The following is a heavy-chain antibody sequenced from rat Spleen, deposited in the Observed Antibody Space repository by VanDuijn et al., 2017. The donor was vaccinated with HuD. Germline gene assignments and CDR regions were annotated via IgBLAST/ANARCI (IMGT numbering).Heavy chain of an antibody. CDR3: ATDGTRVSRFAY. Sequence: EVQLVESGGGLVQPGRSLKLSCAASGFSFSTHGTHWIRQAPTKGLEWVASISPSGGSTYYRDSVKGRFTISRDNAKSTLYLQMDSLRSEDTATYYCATDGTRVSRFAYWGQGTLVTVSS. CDR1: GFSFSTHG. CDR2: ISPSGGST. V-gene: IGHV5-19*01. J-gene: IGHJ3*01. D-gene: IGHD1-4*01.